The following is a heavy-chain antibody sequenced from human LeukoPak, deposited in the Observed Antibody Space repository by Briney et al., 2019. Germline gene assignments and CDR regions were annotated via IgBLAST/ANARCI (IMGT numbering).Heavy chain of an antibody. CDR3: ARDADSSGWYWFDP. D-gene: IGHD6-19*01. CDR2: IYYSGGT. Sequence: SETLSLTCTVSGGSISSYYWSWIRQPPGKGLEWIGYIYYSGGTNYNPSLKSRVTISVDTSKNQFSLKLSSVTAADTAVYYCARDADSSGWYWFDPWGQGTLVTVSS. CDR1: GGSISSYY. V-gene: IGHV4-59*01. J-gene: IGHJ5*02.